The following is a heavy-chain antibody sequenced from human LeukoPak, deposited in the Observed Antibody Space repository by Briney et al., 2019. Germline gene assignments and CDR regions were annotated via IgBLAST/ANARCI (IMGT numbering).Heavy chain of an antibody. J-gene: IGHJ5*02. Sequence: ASVKVSCKASGYTFTSYDINGVRQATGQGLEWMGWMNPNSGNTGYAQKFQGRVTITRNTSISTAYMELSSLRSEDTAVFYCARGGYCSGGSCYGYNWFDPWGQGSLVTVSS. CDR2: MNPNSGNT. CDR3: ARGGYCSGGSCYGYNWFDP. V-gene: IGHV1-8*03. D-gene: IGHD2-15*01. CDR1: GYTFTSYD.